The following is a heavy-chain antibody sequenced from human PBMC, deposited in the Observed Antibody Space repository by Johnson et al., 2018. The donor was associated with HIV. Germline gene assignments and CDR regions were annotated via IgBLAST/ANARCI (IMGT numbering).Heavy chain of an antibody. CDR2: ISSSGRTI. J-gene: IGHJ3*02. Sequence: QVQLVESGGDLVKPGGSLRLSCAASGFIFSDYYMTWIRQAPGKGLESISYISSSGRTIYYADSVKGRFTMSRDNAKKSLYLQMNSLRVEDTAVYYCAKVGRRTTGVTPGDAFDIWGQGTKVTVSS. V-gene: IGHV3-11*04. CDR3: AKVGRRTTGVTPGDAFDI. D-gene: IGHD4-23*01. CDR1: GFIFSDYY.